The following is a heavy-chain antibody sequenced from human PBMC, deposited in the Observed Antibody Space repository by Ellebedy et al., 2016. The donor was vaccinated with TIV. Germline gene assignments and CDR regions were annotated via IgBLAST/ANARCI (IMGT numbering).Heavy chain of an antibody. V-gene: IGHV4-61*01. J-gene: IGHJ4*02. CDR2: IYYSGST. D-gene: IGHD1-26*01. Sequence: SETLSLXXTVSGGSVSSGSYYWSWIRQPPGKGLEWIGYIYYSGSTNYNPSLKSRVTISVDTSKNQFSLNLSSVTAADTAVYYCARRVGPFDYWGQGTLVTVSS. CDR3: ARRVGPFDY. CDR1: GGSVSSGSYY.